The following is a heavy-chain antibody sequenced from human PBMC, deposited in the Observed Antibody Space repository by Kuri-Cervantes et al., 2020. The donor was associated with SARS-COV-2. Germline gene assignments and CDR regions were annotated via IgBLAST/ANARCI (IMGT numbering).Heavy chain of an antibody. D-gene: IGHD1-7*01. J-gene: IGHJ6*02. CDR1: GFTFNHYS. CDR2: ISSSGTYT. CDR3: ARVTGTRSYYYYGMDV. Sequence: GESLKISCEVFGFTFNHYSMGWVRQAPGKGLEWVSSISSSGTYTYYADSLKGRFTISRDNAKNSLYLQMNSLRDEDTAVYYCARVTGTRSYYYYGMDVWGQGTTVTVSS. V-gene: IGHV3-21*01.